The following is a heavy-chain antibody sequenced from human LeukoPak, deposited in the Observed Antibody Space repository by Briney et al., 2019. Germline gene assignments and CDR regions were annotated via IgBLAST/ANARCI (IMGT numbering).Heavy chain of an antibody. D-gene: IGHD2-2*01. Sequence: GASVKVSCKASGYTFTGYYMHWVRQAPGQGLEWMGWINPNSGGTNYAQKFQGRVTMTRDTSISTAYMELSRLRSDDTAVYYCARVVVVPAATRDDAFDIWGQGTMVTVSS. CDR1: GYTFTGYY. CDR3: ARVVVVPAATRDDAFDI. CDR2: INPNSGGT. V-gene: IGHV1-2*02. J-gene: IGHJ3*02.